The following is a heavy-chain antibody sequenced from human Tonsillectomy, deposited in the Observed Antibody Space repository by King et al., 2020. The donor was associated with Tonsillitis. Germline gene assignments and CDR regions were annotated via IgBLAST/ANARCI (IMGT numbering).Heavy chain of an antibody. Sequence: QLVQSGTEVKKPGASVRVSCKASGYSFDSYYMHWVRQAPGQGLEWMAIINPRDGRARYAQKFHGRVTVTRDTTTRTVDMDLNNLRSEDTAVYFCAKSIHGFNYGGFDYWGQGTLVTVSS. CDR1: GYSFDSYY. CDR2: INPRDGRA. D-gene: IGHD5-24*01. V-gene: IGHV1-46*02. J-gene: IGHJ4*02. CDR3: AKSIHGFNYGGFDY.